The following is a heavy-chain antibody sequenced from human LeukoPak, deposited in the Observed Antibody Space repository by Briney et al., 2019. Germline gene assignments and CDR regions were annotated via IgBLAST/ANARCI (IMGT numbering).Heavy chain of an antibody. J-gene: IGHJ6*03. CDR2: IIPIFGTA. CDR3: ARARSVVPAASDYYYYYMDV. CDR1: GGTFSSYA. D-gene: IGHD2-2*01. V-gene: IGHV1-69*13. Sequence: ASVKVSCKASGGTFSSYAISWVRQAPGQGLEWMGGIIPIFGTANYAQKFQGRVTITADESTSTAYMELSSLRFEDTAVYYCARARSVVPAASDYYYYYMDVWGKGTTVTISS.